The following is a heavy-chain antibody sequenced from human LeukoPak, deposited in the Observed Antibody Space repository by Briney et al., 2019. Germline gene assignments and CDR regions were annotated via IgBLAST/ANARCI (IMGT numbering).Heavy chain of an antibody. CDR2: ICYSGST. CDR3: AKAGVRYFDSSGLYAFDF. D-gene: IGHD3-22*01. CDR1: GGSISSTSYY. V-gene: IGHV4-39*01. Sequence: PSETLSLTCAVSGGSISSTSYYWAWIRQPPGKGLEWFGTICYSGSTYHNPSLKSRVTMSVDTSRNQFSLKLSSVDAADTAVYYCAKAGVRYFDSSGLYAFDFWGQGTTVTVSS. J-gene: IGHJ3*01.